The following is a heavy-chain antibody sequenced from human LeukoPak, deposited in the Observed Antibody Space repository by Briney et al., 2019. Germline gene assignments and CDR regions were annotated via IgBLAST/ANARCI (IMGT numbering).Heavy chain of an antibody. D-gene: IGHD3-22*01. CDR3: ARDASYDSSGYSLP. CDR2: ISAYNGNT. J-gene: IGHJ5*02. V-gene: IGHV1-18*01. CDR1: GYTFTSYG. Sequence: ASVKVSCKASGYTFTSYGLSWVRQAPGQGLEWMGWISAYNGNTNYAQKLRGRVTMTTDTSTSTAYMELRSLRSDDTAVYYCARDASYDSSGYSLPWGQGTLVTVSS.